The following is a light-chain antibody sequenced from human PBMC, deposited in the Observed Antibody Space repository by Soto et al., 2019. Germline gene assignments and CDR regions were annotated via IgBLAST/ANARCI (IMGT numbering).Light chain of an antibody. V-gene: IGKV3-15*01. Sequence: EIMMTQSPGTLSASPGERATLSCRASQSVSSNLAWYQQKPGQAPRLLIYAVSIRATGIPARFSGSGSGTEFTLTISSLPSEDFAVYYCQQYNKWPLTFGQGTKVEIK. CDR2: AVS. CDR1: QSVSSN. CDR3: QQYNKWPLT. J-gene: IGKJ1*01.